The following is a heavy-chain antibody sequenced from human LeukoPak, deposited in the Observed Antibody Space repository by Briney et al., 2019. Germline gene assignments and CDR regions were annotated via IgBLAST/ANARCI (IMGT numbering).Heavy chain of an antibody. CDR2: ISYDGSNK. J-gene: IGHJ6*02. V-gene: IGHV3-30*18. CDR1: GFTFSSYD. CDR3: AKDPSGDSFGSYGLDV. Sequence: GGSLRLSCAASGFTFSSYDMHWVRQAPGKGLEGVAVISYDGSNKYYAASVKGRFTISRDNSKNTLYLQMNSRRPEDTAVYYCAKDPSGDSFGSYGLDVWGQGTTVTVSS. D-gene: IGHD5-18*01.